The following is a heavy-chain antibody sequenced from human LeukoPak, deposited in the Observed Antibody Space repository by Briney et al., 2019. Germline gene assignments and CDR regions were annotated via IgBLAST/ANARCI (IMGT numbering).Heavy chain of an antibody. CDR3: ARGDYGDYSGGYYFDY. J-gene: IGHJ4*02. CDR1: GFTVSSNY. Sequence: PGGSLRLSCAASGFTVSSNYMRWVRQAPGKGLAWVSGIYSGGNTYYPDSVKGRFTISRDNSKNTLYLQMNSLSAEDTAVYYCARGDYGDYSGGYYFDYWGQGTLVTVSS. D-gene: IGHD4-17*01. V-gene: IGHV3-53*01. CDR2: IYSGGNT.